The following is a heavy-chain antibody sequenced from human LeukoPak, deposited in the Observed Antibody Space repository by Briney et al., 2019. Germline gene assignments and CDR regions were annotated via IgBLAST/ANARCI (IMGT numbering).Heavy chain of an antibody. Sequence: PGGSLRLSCAASGFTFSNVWMSWVRQAPGKGLEWVGRIKSNTDGGSTDYAAPVRGRFTISRDDSQNTLFLQMDSLKTEDAAVYYCTTHKTAILGYCSTFSCSPFDYWGQGTLVTVSS. CDR1: GFTFSNVW. CDR3: TTHKTAILGYCSTFSCSPFDY. CDR2: IKSNTDGGST. V-gene: IGHV3-15*01. D-gene: IGHD2-2*01. J-gene: IGHJ4*02.